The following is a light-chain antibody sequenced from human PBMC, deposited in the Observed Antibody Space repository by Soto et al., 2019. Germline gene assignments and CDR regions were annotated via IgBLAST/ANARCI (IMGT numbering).Light chain of an antibody. V-gene: IGKV3-11*01. CDR1: RSISSF. CDR2: DTF. Sequence: EIVLTQPPATLSLSPGERATLSCRASRSISSFLAWYQQKPGQAPRLLIYDTFNRATGIPARFSGSGSGTDFTLTISGLEPEDFAVYYCQQRANWPPLTFGGGTKVDI. CDR3: QQRANWPPLT. J-gene: IGKJ4*01.